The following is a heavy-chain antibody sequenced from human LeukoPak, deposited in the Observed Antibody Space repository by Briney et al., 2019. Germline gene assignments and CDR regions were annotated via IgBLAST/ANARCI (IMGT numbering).Heavy chain of an antibody. CDR3: ARERGEAAAGTLDH. CDR1: GGSFSGYY. Sequence: SETLSLTCAVYGGSFSGYYWSWIRQPPGKGLEWIGEINHSGSTNYNPSLKSRVTISVDTSKNQFSLKLSSVTAADTAVYYCARERGEAAAGTLDHWGQGTLVTVSS. V-gene: IGHV4-34*01. D-gene: IGHD6-13*01. CDR2: INHSGST. J-gene: IGHJ4*02.